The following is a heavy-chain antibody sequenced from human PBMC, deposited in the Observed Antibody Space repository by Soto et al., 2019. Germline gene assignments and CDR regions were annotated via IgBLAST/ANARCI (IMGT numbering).Heavy chain of an antibody. V-gene: IGHV4-59*06. D-gene: IGHD3-10*01. J-gene: IGHJ4*02. CDR3: ASRKSSPYFDY. CDR1: GGSISRYY. CDR2: IYYSGST. Sequence: PSETLSLTCTVSGGSISRYYWSWIRQPPGKGLEWIGYIYYSGSTYYNPSLKSQVTISVDTSKNQFSLKLSSVTAADTAVYYCASRKSSPYFDYWGQGTLVTVSS.